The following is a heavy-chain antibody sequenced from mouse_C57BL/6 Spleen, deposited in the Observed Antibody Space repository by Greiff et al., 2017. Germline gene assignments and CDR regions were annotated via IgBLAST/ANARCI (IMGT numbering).Heavy chain of an antibody. Sequence: DVKLQESGPGLAKPSQTLSLTCSVTGYSITSDYWNWIRKFPGNKLEYMGYISYSGSTYYNPSLKSRISITRDTSKNQYYLQLNSVTTEDTATYYCARALYSNYGSYAMDYWGQGTSVTVSS. D-gene: IGHD2-5*01. CDR3: ARALYSNYGSYAMDY. CDR1: GYSITSDY. J-gene: IGHJ4*01. V-gene: IGHV3-8*01. CDR2: ISYSGST.